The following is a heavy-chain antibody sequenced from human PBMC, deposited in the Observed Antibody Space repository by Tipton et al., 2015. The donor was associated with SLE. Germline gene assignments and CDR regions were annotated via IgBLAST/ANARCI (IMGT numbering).Heavy chain of an antibody. D-gene: IGHD6-13*01. CDR3: AKGGRNRQQLANGVDY. Sequence: SLRLSCAASGFTFRSYSMNWVRPAPGKGLEWVSSISSSSSYIYYADSVKGRFTISRDNSKNTLYLQMNSLRAEDTAVYYCAKGGRNRQQLANGVDYWGQGTLVTVSS. CDR1: GFTFRSYS. J-gene: IGHJ4*02. CDR2: ISSSSSYI. V-gene: IGHV3-21*04.